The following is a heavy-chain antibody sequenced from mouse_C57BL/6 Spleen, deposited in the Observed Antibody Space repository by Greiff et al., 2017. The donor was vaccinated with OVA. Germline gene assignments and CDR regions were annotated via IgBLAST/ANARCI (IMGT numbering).Heavy chain of an antibody. CDR3: ARPGAY. V-gene: IGHV1-54*01. CDR2: INPGSGGT. Sequence: QVQLQQSGAELVRPGTSVKVSCKASGYAFTNYLIEWVKQRPGQGLEWIGVINPGSGGTNYNEKFKGKATLTADKSSSTAYMQLSSLTSEDSAVYFCARPGAYWGQGTLVTVSA. J-gene: IGHJ3*01. CDR1: GYAFTNYL.